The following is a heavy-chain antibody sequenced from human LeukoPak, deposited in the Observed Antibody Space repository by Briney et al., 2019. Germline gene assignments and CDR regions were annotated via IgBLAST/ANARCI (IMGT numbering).Heavy chain of an antibody. Sequence: AGGALRLSCGVSEVSFSKAWRSWGRLAAGEGVEGVGRIKSKTDGGTTDYAAPVKGRFTISRDDSKNTLYLQMNSLKTEDTAVYYCTSVGFGPYYFDNWGQGTLVAVSS. CDR3: TSVGFGPYYFDN. CDR1: EVSFSKAW. CDR2: IKSKTDGGTT. J-gene: IGHJ4*02. V-gene: IGHV3-15*01. D-gene: IGHD3-10*01.